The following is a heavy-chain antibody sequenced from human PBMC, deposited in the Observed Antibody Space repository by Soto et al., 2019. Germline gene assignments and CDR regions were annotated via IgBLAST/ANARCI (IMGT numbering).Heavy chain of an antibody. D-gene: IGHD3-10*01. CDR3: ARDLKQGYYGSGGDYNWFDP. Sequence: QVQLVQSGAEVKKPGASVKVSCKASGYTFTSYGISWVRQAPGQGLEWMGWISAYNGNTNYAQKLQGRVTMTTDTSTSTAYMELRSLRSDDTAVYYCARDLKQGYYGSGGDYNWFDPWGQGTLVTVSS. J-gene: IGHJ5*02. CDR2: ISAYNGNT. CDR1: GYTFTSYG. V-gene: IGHV1-18*01.